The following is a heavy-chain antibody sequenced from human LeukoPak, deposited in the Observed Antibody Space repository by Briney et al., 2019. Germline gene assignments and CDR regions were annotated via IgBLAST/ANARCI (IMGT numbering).Heavy chain of an antibody. D-gene: IGHD3-22*01. CDR2: ISGSAGNT. Sequence: PGGSLRLSCAASGFTFSSYVMTWVRQAPGRGLEWVSGISGSAGNTYYADSVKGRFTISRDNSKNTLDLQMNSLRAEDTAEHYCAKVGPGYDRSGYYDNWGQGTLVTVSS. CDR1: GFTFSSYV. V-gene: IGHV3-23*01. J-gene: IGHJ4*02. CDR3: AKVGPGYDRSGYYDN.